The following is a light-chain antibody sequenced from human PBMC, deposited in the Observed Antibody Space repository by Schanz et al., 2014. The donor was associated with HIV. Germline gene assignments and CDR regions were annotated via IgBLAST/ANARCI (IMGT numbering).Light chain of an antibody. J-gene: IGKJ3*01. V-gene: IGKV1-17*02. CDR1: QGIGND. CDR3: LQLNNFPLT. Sequence: DIQMTQSPSSLSASVGDRVTITCRASQGIGNDLGWYQQRPGKAPNLLIYTASTLQSGVPSRFSGSGFGTSFTLTNSNLQPEDFATYYCLQLNNFPLTFGPGTKVD. CDR2: TAS.